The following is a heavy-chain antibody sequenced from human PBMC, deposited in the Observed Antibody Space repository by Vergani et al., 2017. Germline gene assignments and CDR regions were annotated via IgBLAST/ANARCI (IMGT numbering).Heavy chain of an antibody. D-gene: IGHD1-26*01. CDR3: VKDAGSYENFFDS. CDR1: GFTFSTYA. CDR2: LTGGGGST. V-gene: IGHV3-23*01. J-gene: IGHJ4*02. Sequence: EVQLLESGGSLKQPGGSVRLSCAASGFTFSTYAMHGVRQAPGKGLECVSALTGGGGSTYYADSFKGRFIISRDNSRDTLYLQINSLRPEDTATYYCVKDAGSYENFFDSWGQGTLVTVSS.